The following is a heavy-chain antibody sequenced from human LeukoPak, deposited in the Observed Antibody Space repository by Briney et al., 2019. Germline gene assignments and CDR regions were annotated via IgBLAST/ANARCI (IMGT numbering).Heavy chain of an antibody. D-gene: IGHD3-3*01. CDR3: AKDGDFWSGYYFDY. V-gene: IGHV3-23*01. J-gene: IGHJ4*02. CDR1: GGSISSYY. Sequence: ETLSLTCTVSGGSISSYYWSWVRQAPGKGLEWVSAISGSGGSTYYADSVKGRFTISRDNSKDTLYLQMNSLRAEDTAVYYCAKDGDFWSGYYFDYWGQGTLVTVSS. CDR2: ISGSGGST.